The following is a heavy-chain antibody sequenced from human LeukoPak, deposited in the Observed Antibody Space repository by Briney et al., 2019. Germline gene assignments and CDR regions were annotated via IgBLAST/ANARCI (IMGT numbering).Heavy chain of an antibody. CDR2: INPNSGGT. D-gene: IGHD3-10*01. V-gene: IGHV1-2*02. CDR3: ARDRVYGSGSYEI. J-gene: IGHJ3*02. Sequence: ASVKVSCKASGYTFTSYYMHWVRQAPGQGLEWMGWINPNSGGTNYAQKFQGRVTMTRDTSISTAYMELSRLRSDDTAVYYCARDRVYGSGSYEIWGQGTMVTVSS. CDR1: GYTFTSYY.